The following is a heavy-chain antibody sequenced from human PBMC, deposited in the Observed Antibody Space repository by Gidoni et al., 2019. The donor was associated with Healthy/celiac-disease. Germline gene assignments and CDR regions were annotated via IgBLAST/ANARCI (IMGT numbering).Heavy chain of an antibody. D-gene: IGHD6-13*01. Sequence: QLQLQESGPGLVKPSETLSLTCTVPGGSISSSSYYWGWIRQPPGKGLEWIGSIYYSGSTYYNPSLKSRVTISVDTSKNQFSLKLSSVTAADTAVYYCARQSSSWYQGLFDYWGQGTLVTVSS. V-gene: IGHV4-39*01. J-gene: IGHJ4*02. CDR1: GGSISSSSYY. CDR2: IYYSGST. CDR3: ARQSSSWYQGLFDY.